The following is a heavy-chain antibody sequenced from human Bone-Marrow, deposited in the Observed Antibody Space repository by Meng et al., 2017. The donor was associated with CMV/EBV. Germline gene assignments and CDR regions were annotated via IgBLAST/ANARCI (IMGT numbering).Heavy chain of an antibody. CDR3: ADGYCSSTSCYLVY. CDR1: GGTFSSYA. Sequence: SVKVSCKASGGTFSSYAISWVRQAPGQGLGWMGGIIPILGIANYAQKFQGRVTITADKSTSTAYMELSSLRSEDTAVYYCADGYCSSTSCYLVYWGQGPLVTVYS. D-gene: IGHD2-2*01. CDR2: IIPILGIA. J-gene: IGHJ4*02. V-gene: IGHV1-69*10.